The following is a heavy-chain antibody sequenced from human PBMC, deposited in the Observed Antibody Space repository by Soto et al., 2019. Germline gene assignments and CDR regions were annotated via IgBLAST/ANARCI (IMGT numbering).Heavy chain of an antibody. J-gene: IGHJ5*02. Sequence: ASVKVSCKASGYTFTSYYIHWVRQAPGQGLEWMGIINPSGGSPTYAQKFQGRVTMTRDTSTSTVYMELSSLRVEDTAVYYCARDVRGAETPYNWFAPWGQGALVTVSS. CDR2: INPSGGSP. CDR1: GYTFTSYY. V-gene: IGHV1-46*01. CDR3: ARDVRGAETPYNWFAP.